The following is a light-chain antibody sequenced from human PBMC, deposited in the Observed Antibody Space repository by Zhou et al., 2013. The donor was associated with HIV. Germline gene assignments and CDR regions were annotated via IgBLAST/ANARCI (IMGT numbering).Light chain of an antibody. CDR2: AAS. Sequence: DIQMTQSPSSLSASVGDRVTITCRASQVIRNDLGWFQQKPGKAPKRLIYAASSLQGGVPSRFSGSGSGTEFTLTISSLQPEDVATYYCQKYDRAPLTFGGGTKVEIK. V-gene: IGKV1-17*01. CDR3: QKYDRAPLT. CDR1: QVIRND. J-gene: IGKJ4*01.